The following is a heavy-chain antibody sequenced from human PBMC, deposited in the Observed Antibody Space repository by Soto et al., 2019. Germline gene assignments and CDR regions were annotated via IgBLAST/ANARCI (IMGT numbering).Heavy chain of an antibody. V-gene: IGHV3-21*01. D-gene: IGHD1-26*01. CDR2: ISSSSSYI. J-gene: IGHJ6*02. CDR1: GFTFSSYS. CDR3: ARDVVGATTWGYYYYYYGMDV. Sequence: GGSLRLSCAASGFTFSSYSMNWVRQAPGKGLEWVSSISSSSSYIYYADSVKGRFTISRDNAKNSLYLQMNSLRAEDTAVYYCARDVVGATTWGYYYYYYGMDVWGQGTTVTVSS.